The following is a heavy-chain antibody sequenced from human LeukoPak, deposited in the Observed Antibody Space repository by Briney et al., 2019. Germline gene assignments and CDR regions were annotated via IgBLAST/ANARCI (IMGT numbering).Heavy chain of an antibody. CDR1: GFNFNNYW. V-gene: IGHV3-7*03. D-gene: IGHD1-26*01. CDR2: IKDDGSEE. CDR3: AKDVGKWESLHFFDY. J-gene: IGHJ4*02. Sequence: GGSLRLSCAASGFNFNNYWMSWLRQAPGKGLEWVANIKDDGSEEYYVDSVKGRFTIARDNAYNSLYLQMNSLRGDDTAVYYCAKDVGKWESLHFFDYWGQGTLVTVSS.